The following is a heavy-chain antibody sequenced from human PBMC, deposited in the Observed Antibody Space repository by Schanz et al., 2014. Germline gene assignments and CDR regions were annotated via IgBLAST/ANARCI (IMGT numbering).Heavy chain of an antibody. CDR3: ARTLVNGSRKWFVP. Sequence: QLQLQESGPGLVKPSETLSLTCTVSGASVSSFYWSWIRQPAGKGLEWIGHVYATGRTKYNPSLKSRVTMSVDTSQKQISLKLTSVPAADTAVYYCARTLVNGSRKWFVPWGPGTQVTVSS. CDR2: VYATGRT. V-gene: IGHV4-4*07. D-gene: IGHD3-10*01. J-gene: IGHJ5*02. CDR1: GASVSSFY.